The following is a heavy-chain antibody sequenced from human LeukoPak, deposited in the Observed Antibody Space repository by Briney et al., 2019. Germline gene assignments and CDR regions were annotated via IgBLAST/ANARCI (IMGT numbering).Heavy chain of an antibody. Sequence: KAGGSLRLSCAASGFTVSSNYMSWIRQPPGKGLEWIGYIYHSGSTYYNPSLKSRVTISVDRSKNQFSLKLSSVTAADTAVYYCARAHYDILTGYLHFDYWGQGTLVTVSS. CDR1: GFTVSSNY. J-gene: IGHJ4*02. D-gene: IGHD3-9*01. V-gene: IGHV4-30-2*01. CDR2: IYHSGST. CDR3: ARAHYDILTGYLHFDY.